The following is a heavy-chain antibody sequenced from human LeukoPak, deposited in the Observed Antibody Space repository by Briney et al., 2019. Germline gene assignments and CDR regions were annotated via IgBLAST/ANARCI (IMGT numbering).Heavy chain of an antibody. CDR1: GFTFSSYG. Sequence: GGSLRLSCAASGFTFSSYGMHWVRQAPGKGLEWVAVISYDGSNKYYADSVKGRFTISRDNSKNTLYLQMNSLRAEDTAVYYCAKVGIVVVPAAIGYWGQGTLVTVSS. V-gene: IGHV3-30*18. D-gene: IGHD2-2*01. CDR3: AKVGIVVVPAAIGY. J-gene: IGHJ4*02. CDR2: ISYDGSNK.